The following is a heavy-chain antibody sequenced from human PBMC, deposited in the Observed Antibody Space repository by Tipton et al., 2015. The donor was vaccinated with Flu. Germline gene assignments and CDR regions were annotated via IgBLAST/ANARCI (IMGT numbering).Heavy chain of an antibody. Sequence: LRLSCSVSGAAVTSGIYYWTWIRQPPGQGLEWIGNIYRTGDTYYNPSLRSRVTISVEMSKNQFSLKLASVTAADTAMYYCARRDFSNYVSDPKNWFDPWGQGTLVTVSS. CDR2: IYRTGDT. J-gene: IGHJ5*02. V-gene: IGHV4-30-4*08. CDR1: GAAVTSGIYY. D-gene: IGHD4-11*01. CDR3: ARRDFSNYVSDPKNWFDP.